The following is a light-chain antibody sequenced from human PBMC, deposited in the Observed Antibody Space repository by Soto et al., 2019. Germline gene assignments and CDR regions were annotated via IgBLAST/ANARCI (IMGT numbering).Light chain of an antibody. CDR2: EGS. J-gene: IGLJ1*01. CDR3: CSYAVISTYV. Sequence: QSVLTQPASVSGSPGQSITISCTGTSSDVGSYNLVSWYQQHPGKAPKLMIYEGSKRPSGVSNRFSGSKSGNTASLTISGLQAEDEADYYCCSYAVISTYVFGTGTKLTVL. V-gene: IGLV2-23*01. CDR1: SSDVGSYNL.